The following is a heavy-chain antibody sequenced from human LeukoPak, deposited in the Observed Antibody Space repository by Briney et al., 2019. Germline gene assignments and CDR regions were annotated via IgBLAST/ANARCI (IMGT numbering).Heavy chain of an antibody. D-gene: IGHD3-10*01. V-gene: IGHV3-9*01. CDR1: GFIFDDYA. J-gene: IGHJ4*02. CDR2: INWNSGSI. Sequence: PGGSLRLSCAAFGFIFDDYAMAWVRQAPGKGLEWVSGINWNSGSIGYADSVKGRVTISRDNAKNSLYLQMNSLRAEDTAVYYCARAFGMVRGDPDYWGQGTLVTVSS. CDR3: ARAFGMVRGDPDY.